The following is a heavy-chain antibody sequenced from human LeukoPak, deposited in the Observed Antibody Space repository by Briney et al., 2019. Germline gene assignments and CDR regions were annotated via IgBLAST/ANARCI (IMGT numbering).Heavy chain of an antibody. CDR3: ARREFPLLGPYFFDY. D-gene: IGHD7-27*01. J-gene: IGHJ4*02. Sequence: PSETLSLTCAVYGGSFSGYYWTWIRQPPGKGLEWIGEINQSGSTNYKPSLKGRVTISVDTSKNQFSLMLSSVTAADTAVYYRARREFPLLGPYFFDYWGQGTLVTVSS. CDR2: INQSGST. V-gene: IGHV4-34*01. CDR1: GGSFSGYY.